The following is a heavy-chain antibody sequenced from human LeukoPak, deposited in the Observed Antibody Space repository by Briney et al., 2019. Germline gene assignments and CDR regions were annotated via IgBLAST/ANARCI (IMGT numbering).Heavy chain of an antibody. CDR1: GYTFTSYD. Sequence: ASVKVSCKASGYTFTSYDINWARQATGQGLEWMGWMNPNSGNTGYAQKFQGRVTMTRNTSISTAYMELSSLRSEDTAVYYCARVYSSGWYYFDYWGQGTLVTVSS. CDR3: ARVYSSGWYYFDY. V-gene: IGHV1-8*01. CDR2: MNPNSGNT. J-gene: IGHJ4*02. D-gene: IGHD6-19*01.